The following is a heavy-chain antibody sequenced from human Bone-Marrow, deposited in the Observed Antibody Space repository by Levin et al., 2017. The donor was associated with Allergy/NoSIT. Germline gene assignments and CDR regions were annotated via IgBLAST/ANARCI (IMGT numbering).Heavy chain of an antibody. J-gene: IGHJ4*02. CDR3: VRQDYDILTGYFRFEY. D-gene: IGHD3-9*01. CDR1: GFSLSTSGVG. Sequence: SGPTLVKPTQTLTLTCTFSGFSLSTSGVGVGWIRQPPGKALEWLALIYWDDDKRYSPSLKSRLTITKDTSKNQVVLTMTNMDPVDTATYYCVRQDYDILTGYFRFEYWGQGTLVTVSS. V-gene: IGHV2-5*02. CDR2: IYWDDDK.